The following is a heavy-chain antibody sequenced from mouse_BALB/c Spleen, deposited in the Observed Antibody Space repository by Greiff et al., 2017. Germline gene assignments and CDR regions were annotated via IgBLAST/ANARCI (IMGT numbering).Heavy chain of an antibody. CDR2: INSNGGST. D-gene: IGHD3-1*01. CDR1: GFTFSSYG. V-gene: IGHV5-6-3*01. Sequence: EVHLVESGGGLVQPGGSLKLSCAASGFTFSSYGMSWVRQTPDKRLELVATINSNGGSTYYPDSVKGRFTISRDNAKNTLYLQMSRLKSEDTAMYYCARDPAGLKMDYWGQRTSVTVSS. CDR3: ARDPAGLKMDY. J-gene: IGHJ4*01.